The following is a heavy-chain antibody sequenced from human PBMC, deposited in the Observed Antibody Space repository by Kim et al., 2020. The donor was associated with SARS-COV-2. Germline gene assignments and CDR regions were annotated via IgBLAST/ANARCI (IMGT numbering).Heavy chain of an antibody. CDR1: GGSFSGYY. CDR3: ARARLGYCSSTSCHGYYYYMDV. CDR2: ITPRGRT. V-gene: IGHV4-34*01. Sequence: SETLSLTCAVYGGSFSGYYWSWIRQRLGNGLAWLGAITPRGRTNYNPSLKSRVTISVDTSKNQFSLKLSSVTAADTAVYYCARARLGYCSSTSCHGYYYYMDVWGKGTTVTVSS. D-gene: IGHD2-2*01. J-gene: IGHJ6*03.